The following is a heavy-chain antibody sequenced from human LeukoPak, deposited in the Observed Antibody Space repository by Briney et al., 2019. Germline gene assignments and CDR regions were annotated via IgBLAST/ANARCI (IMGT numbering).Heavy chain of an antibody. CDR2: ISAYNGNT. V-gene: IGHV1-18*01. J-gene: IGHJ6*02. Sequence: ASVHVSCKASGYTFTSYGISWVRQAPGQGLEWMGWISAYNGNTNYAQKLQGRVTMTTDTSTSTAYMELRSLRSDDTAVYYCARDIVVVPAAIVVYYYYGMDVWGQGTTVTVSS. CDR3: ARDIVVVPAAIVVYYYYGMDV. D-gene: IGHD2-2*02. CDR1: GYTFTSYG.